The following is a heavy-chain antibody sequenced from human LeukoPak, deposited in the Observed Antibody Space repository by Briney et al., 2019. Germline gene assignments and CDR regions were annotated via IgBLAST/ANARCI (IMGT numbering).Heavy chain of an antibody. Sequence: PSETLSLTCTVSGGSISSSSYYWGWIRQPPGKGLEWIGTIYYSGNTYYNPSLKSRLTIPVDTSKNQFSLKLRSVTAADTALYYCASTSPKYYYESSGYSSLFDNWGQGTLVTVSS. CDR3: ASTSPKYYYESSGYSSLFDN. V-gene: IGHV4-39*07. CDR2: IYYSGNT. J-gene: IGHJ4*02. D-gene: IGHD3-22*01. CDR1: GGSISSSSYY.